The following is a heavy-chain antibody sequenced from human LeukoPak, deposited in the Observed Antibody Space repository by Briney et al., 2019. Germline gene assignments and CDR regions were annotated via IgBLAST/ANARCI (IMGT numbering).Heavy chain of an antibody. CDR1: GYTLTELS. CDR3: ATVEAGFGELFLDY. D-gene: IGHD3-10*01. Sequence: ASVKASCKVSGYTLTELSMHWVRQAPGKGLEWMGGFDPEDGETIYAQKFQGRVTMTEDTSTDTAYMELSSLRSEDTAVYYCATVEAGFGELFLDYWGQGTLVTVSS. V-gene: IGHV1-24*01. CDR2: FDPEDGET. J-gene: IGHJ4*02.